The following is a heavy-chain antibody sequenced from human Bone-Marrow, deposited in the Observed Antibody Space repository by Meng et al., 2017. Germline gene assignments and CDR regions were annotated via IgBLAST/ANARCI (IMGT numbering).Heavy chain of an antibody. J-gene: IGHJ4*02. CDR2: IWYDGSNK. CDR1: GFTFSSYG. V-gene: IGHV3-33*01. D-gene: IGHD3-3*01. CDR3: ARIRGDHYDFWSGYYGLDY. Sequence: GESLKISCAASGFTFSSYGMHWVRQAPGKGLEWVAVIWYDGSNKYYADSVKGRFTISRDNSKNTLYLQMNSLRAEDTAVYYCARIRGDHYDFWSGYYGLDYWGQGTLVTVSS.